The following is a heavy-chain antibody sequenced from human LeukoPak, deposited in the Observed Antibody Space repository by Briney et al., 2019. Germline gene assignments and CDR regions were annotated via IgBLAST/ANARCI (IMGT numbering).Heavy chain of an antibody. CDR3: ARDEVAGTYYFDN. CDR2: INPGGGST. CDR1: GYTFTNHY. J-gene: IGHJ4*02. V-gene: IGHV1-46*01. Sequence: GASVKVSCKASGYTFTNHYMHWVRQAPGQGLEWMGIINPGGGSTSYPQKFQGRLTMTRDTSTSTVYMELSSLRSEDTAFYFCARDEVAGTYYFDNWGQGTLVTVSS. D-gene: IGHD6-19*01.